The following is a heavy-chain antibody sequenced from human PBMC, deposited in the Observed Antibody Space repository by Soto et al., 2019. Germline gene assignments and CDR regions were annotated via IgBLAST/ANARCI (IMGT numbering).Heavy chain of an antibody. CDR2: ISHNDEPKI. D-gene: IGHD3-10*01. Sequence: QVQLVESGGGVVQPGSSLRLSCGASGFSFKNYAFHWVRQAPGKGLEWVALISHNDEPKIFYADSVQGRFTISRDNFKNTVYLQMNSLRDEDTAVYHCARGVRAETYYNAFDYWGQGSQVTVSS. J-gene: IGHJ4*01. CDR3: ARGVRAETYYNAFDY. V-gene: IGHV3-30-3*01. CDR1: GFSFKNYA.